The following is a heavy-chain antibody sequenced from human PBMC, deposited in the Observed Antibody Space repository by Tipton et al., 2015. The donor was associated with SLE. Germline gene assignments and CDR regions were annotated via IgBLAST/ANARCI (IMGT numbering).Heavy chain of an antibody. CDR2: VYNTEST. J-gene: IGHJ6*04. V-gene: IGHV4-59*01. CDR3: ARGPPMDV. Sequence: TLSLTCTVSGDSISSDYWSWVRQSPGRGLEWMAYVYNTESTNYNPSLKSRVTLSVDTSRSQFSLKLSSVTAADTAVYFCARGPPMDVWGKGTTVTVST. CDR1: GDSISSDY.